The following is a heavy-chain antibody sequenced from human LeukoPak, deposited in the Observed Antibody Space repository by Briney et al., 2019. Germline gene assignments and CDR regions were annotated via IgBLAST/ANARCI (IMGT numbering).Heavy chain of an antibody. D-gene: IGHD3-9*01. CDR1: GFTFSSYS. CDR3: ASNGNILTGYQDY. J-gene: IGHJ4*02. CDR2: ISSSSSTI. V-gene: IGHV3-48*01. Sequence: GGSLRLSCAASGFTFSSYSMNWVRQAPGKGLEWVSYISSSSSTIYYADSVKGRFTISRDNAKNSLYLQMNSLRAEDTAVSYCASNGNILTGYQDYWGQGTLVTVSS.